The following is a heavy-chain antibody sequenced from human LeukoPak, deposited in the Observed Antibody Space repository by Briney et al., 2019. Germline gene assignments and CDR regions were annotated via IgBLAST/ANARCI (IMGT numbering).Heavy chain of an antibody. CDR3: ARADGSGSYLRDYFDY. J-gene: IGHJ4*02. CDR2: IYHSGNT. CDR1: GYSISSTYF. Sequence: SETLSLTCTVSGYSISSTYFWGWIRQPPGRGLEWIGSIYHSGNTYYNPSLKSRVTISIDTSKNQFSLKLSSVTAADTAVYYCARADGSGSYLRDYFDYWGQGALVTVSS. V-gene: IGHV4-38-2*02. D-gene: IGHD3-10*01.